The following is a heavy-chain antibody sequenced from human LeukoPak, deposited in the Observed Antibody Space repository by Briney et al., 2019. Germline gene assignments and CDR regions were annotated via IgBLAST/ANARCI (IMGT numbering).Heavy chain of an antibody. CDR2: INPSGGST. Sequence: ASVTVSCKASGYTFTSYYMHWVRQAPGQGLEWMGIINPSGGSTSYAQKFQGRVTMTRDTSTSTVYMELSSLRSEDTAVYYCAREDVVRGAFDIWGQGTMVTVSS. CDR3: AREDVVRGAFDI. V-gene: IGHV1-46*01. J-gene: IGHJ3*02. CDR1: GYTFTSYY. D-gene: IGHD2-21*01.